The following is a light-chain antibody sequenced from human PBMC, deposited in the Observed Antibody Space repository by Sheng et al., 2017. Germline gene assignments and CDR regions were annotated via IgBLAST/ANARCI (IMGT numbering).Light chain of an antibody. V-gene: IGKV1-5*03. CDR3: QQYNSYSWT. J-gene: IGKJ1*01. CDR1: QSISSW. Sequence: DIQMTQSPSTLSASVGDRVTITCRASQSISSWLAWYQQKPGKAPKLLIYKASSLESGVPSRFSGSGSGTEFTLTISSLQPDDFATYYCQQYNSYSWTFGQGTNGGN. CDR2: KAS.